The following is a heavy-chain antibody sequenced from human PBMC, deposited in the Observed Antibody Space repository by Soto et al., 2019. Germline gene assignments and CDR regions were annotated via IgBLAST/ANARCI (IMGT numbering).Heavy chain of an antibody. CDR2: IYYSGST. J-gene: IGHJ3*02. CDR1: GGSISRYY. D-gene: IGHD4-17*01. CDR3: ARRLYGGNSDDAFDI. V-gene: IGHV4-59*01. Sequence: SETLALTCTVYGGSISRYYWSRIRQPPGKGLEWIGYIYYSGSTNYNPSLKSRVTISVDTSKNQFSLKLSSVTAADTAVYYCARRLYGGNSDDAFDIWGQGTMVT.